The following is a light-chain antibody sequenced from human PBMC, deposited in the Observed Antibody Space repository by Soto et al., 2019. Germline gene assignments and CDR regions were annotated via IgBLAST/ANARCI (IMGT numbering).Light chain of an antibody. CDR2: DAS. J-gene: IGKJ4*01. CDR1: QSVSIY. V-gene: IGKV3-11*01. Sequence: EIVLTQSPGTLSLSPGDRATLSCRASQSVSIYLAWYQQKPGQAPRLLIYDASNRVTGIPARFSGSGSGTDFTLTISRVEPEDFAVYYYQQRVDWLTFGGGTKLEIK. CDR3: QQRVDWLT.